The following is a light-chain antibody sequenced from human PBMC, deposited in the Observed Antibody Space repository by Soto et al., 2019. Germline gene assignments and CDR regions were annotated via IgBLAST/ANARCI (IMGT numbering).Light chain of an antibody. J-gene: IGKJ3*01. V-gene: IGKV1-8*01. Sequence: LPVTPSPSPFSSFKGDRVTITFWASQGISSYLAWYQQKPGKAPKLLIYAASTLQSGVPSRFSGSGSGTDFTLTISCLQSEDFATYYCQQYYSYQFTFGPGTKVDIK. CDR2: AAS. CDR3: QQYYSYQFT. CDR1: QGISSY.